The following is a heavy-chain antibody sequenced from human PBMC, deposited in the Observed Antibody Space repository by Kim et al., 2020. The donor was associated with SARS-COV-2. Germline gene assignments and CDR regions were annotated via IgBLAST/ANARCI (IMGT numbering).Heavy chain of an antibody. CDR2: IYSGGSST. CDR1: GFTFSSYA. CDR3: AKSMYYYDSSGCDY. V-gene: IGHV3-23*03. Sequence: GGSLRLSCAASGFTFSSYAMSWVRQAPGKGLEWVSVIYSGGSSTYYADSVKGRFTISRDNSKNTLYLQMNSLRAEDTAVYYCAKSMYYYDSSGCDYWGQGTLVTVSS. D-gene: IGHD3-22*01. J-gene: IGHJ4*02.